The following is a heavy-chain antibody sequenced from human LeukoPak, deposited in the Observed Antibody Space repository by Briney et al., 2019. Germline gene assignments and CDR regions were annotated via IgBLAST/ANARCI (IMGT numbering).Heavy chain of an antibody. J-gene: IGHJ4*02. CDR2: ISAYNGNT. V-gene: IGHV1-18*01. CDR3: ARYSSGWYPYFDY. D-gene: IGHD6-19*01. Sequence: ASVKVSRKASGYTFTSYGISWVRQAPGQGLEWMGWISAYNGNTNYAQKLQGRVTITRDTSASTAYMELSSLRSEDTAVYYCARYSSGWYPYFDYWGQGTLDTVSS. CDR1: GYTFTSYG.